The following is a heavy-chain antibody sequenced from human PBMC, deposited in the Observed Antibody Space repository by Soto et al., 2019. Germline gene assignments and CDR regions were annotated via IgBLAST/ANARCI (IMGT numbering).Heavy chain of an antibody. CDR1: GASISSSY. CDR3: VRGYYDGRGFSNTFDR. CDR2: IHYSGST. D-gene: IGHD3-16*01. J-gene: IGHJ3*01. V-gene: IGHV4-59*01. Sequence: PSETLSLTCTVSGASISSSYWSWIRQSPGKRLEWIGYIHYSGSTKYNPSLDSRVTISVDTSKNQFSLKLSSVTAADTAVYYCVRGYYDGRGFSNTFDRWGQGTMVTVSS.